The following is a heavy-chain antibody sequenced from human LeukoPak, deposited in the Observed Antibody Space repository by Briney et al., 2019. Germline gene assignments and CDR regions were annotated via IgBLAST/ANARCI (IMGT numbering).Heavy chain of an antibody. CDR2: INHSGST. CDR1: GGSFSGYY. J-gene: IGHJ4*02. Sequence: PSETLSLTCAVYGGSFSGYYWSWIRQPPGKGLEWIGEINHSGSTNYNPSLKSRVTISVDTSKNQFSLKLSSVTAADTAVYHCARGIDYGDSYFDYWGQGTLVTVSS. CDR3: ARGIDYGDSYFDY. D-gene: IGHD4-17*01. V-gene: IGHV4-34*01.